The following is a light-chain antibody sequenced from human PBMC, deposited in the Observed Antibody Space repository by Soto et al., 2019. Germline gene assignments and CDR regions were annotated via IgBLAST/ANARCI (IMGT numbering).Light chain of an antibody. CDR2: EDN. V-gene: IGLV2-23*01. CDR3: SSYTSSSTRV. CDR1: SSDVGGYNL. J-gene: IGLJ3*02. Sequence: QSVLTKPASVSGSPAQSITISGTATSSDVGGYNLVSWYQQHPGKAPKLMIYEDNKRPSGVSNRFSGSKSGNTASLTISGLQPEDDADYYCSSYTSSSTRVFGGGTKVTVL.